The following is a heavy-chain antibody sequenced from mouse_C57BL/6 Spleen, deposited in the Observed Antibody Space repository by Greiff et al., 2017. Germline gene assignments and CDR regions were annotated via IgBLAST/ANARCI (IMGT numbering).Heavy chain of an antibody. V-gene: IGHV1-15*01. Sequence: VKLQESGAELVRPGASVTLSCKASGYTFTDYEMHWVKQTPVHGLEWIGAIDPETGGTAYNQKFKGKAILTADKSSSTAYMALRSLTSEDSAVYYCTKLGSYWGQGTTLTVSS. CDR1: GYTFTDYE. J-gene: IGHJ2*01. CDR3: TKLGSY. D-gene: IGHD4-1*01. CDR2: IDPETGGT.